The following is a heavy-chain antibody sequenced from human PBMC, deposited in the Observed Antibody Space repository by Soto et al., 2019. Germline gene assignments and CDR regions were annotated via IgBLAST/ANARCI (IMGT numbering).Heavy chain of an antibody. V-gene: IGHV1-46*01. Sequence: QVQLVQSGAEVMKPGASMKVSCKASGYSFTTYYIHWVRQAPGQGLEWMGMINPSGGSTSYAQKFQGRVTMTRDTSTSTVYMELSSLRSEDTAVYYCARNDKSGLDYWGQGTLVTVSS. D-gene: IGHD1-1*01. CDR1: GYSFTTYY. J-gene: IGHJ4*02. CDR3: ARNDKSGLDY. CDR2: INPSGGST.